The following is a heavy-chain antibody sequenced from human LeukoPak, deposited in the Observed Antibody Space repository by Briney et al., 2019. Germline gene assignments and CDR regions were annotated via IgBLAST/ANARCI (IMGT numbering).Heavy chain of an antibody. CDR3: ARVRVDWLLFYNWFDP. Sequence: SETPSLTCAVYGGSFSGYYWNWIRQPPGKGLEWIGEISHSGNTNYNPSLKSRVTVSVDTSKNQFSLKLTSVTAADTAVYYCARVRVDWLLFYNWFDPWGQGTLVTVSS. CDR1: GGSFSGYY. D-gene: IGHD3-9*01. V-gene: IGHV4-34*01. CDR2: ISHSGNT. J-gene: IGHJ5*02.